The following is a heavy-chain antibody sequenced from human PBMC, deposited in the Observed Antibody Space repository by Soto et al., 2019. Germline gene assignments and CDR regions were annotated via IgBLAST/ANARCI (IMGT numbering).Heavy chain of an antibody. CDR3: AKVGGSGWFDAFDI. D-gene: IGHD6-19*01. CDR1: GFSFSTYA. J-gene: IGHJ3*02. CDR2: ISGSGGST. Sequence: SGGSLRLSCAASGFSFSTYALSWVRQAPGKGLDWVSVISGSGGSTDYAGSVKGRFTISRDNSMNALYLQMNSLRAEDTALYYCAKVGGSGWFDAFDIWGQGTMVTVSS. V-gene: IGHV3-23*01.